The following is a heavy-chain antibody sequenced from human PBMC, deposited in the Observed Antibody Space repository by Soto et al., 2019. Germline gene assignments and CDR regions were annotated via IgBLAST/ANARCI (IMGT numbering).Heavy chain of an antibody. CDR2: ISYDGSNK. Sequence: GGSLRLSCAASGFTFSSYGMHWVRQAPGKGLEWVAVISYDGSNKYYADSVKGRFTISRDNSKNTLYLQMNSLRAEDTALYSCATGWTQLTTRYYGLDVWGQGTTVTVSS. CDR1: GFTFSSYG. CDR3: ATGWTQLTTRYYGLDV. D-gene: IGHD1-1*01. V-gene: IGHV3-30*03. J-gene: IGHJ6*02.